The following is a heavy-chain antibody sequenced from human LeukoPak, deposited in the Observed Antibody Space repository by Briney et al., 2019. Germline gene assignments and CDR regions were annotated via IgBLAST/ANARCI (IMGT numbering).Heavy chain of an antibody. CDR1: GFAVRNNY. Sequence: GGSLRLSCAASGFAVRNNYINWVRQAPGKRLEWVSVLYSGGSTSYADSVKGRFTISRDKSKNTLYLQMNSLRAEDTAVYYCAKGLAVAGHFDYWGQGTLVTVSS. J-gene: IGHJ4*02. D-gene: IGHD6-19*01. CDR3: AKGLAVAGHFDY. CDR2: LYSGGST. V-gene: IGHV3-53*01.